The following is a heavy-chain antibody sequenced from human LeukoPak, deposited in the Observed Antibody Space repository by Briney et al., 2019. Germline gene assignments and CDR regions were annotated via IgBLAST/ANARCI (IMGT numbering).Heavy chain of an antibody. CDR2: IKQDGSDK. CDR1: GFTFSSYW. D-gene: IGHD4-17*01. CDR3: AREPYGDYFDF. V-gene: IGHV3-7*03. J-gene: IGHJ4*02. Sequence: GGSLRLSCAASGFTFSSYWMSWVRQAPGMGLEWVANIKQDGSDKYYVDSVKGRFTISRDNAKNSLYLQMNSLRAEDTAVYYCAREPYGDYFDFWGQGTLVTVSS.